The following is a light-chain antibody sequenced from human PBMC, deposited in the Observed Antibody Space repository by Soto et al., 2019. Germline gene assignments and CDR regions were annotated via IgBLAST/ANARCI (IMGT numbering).Light chain of an antibody. CDR1: SSDVGGYHY. CDR3: SSYTNNDAWV. CDR2: EVT. Sequence: QSALTQPASVSGSPGQSITISCTGTSSDVGGYHYVSWYQQHPGKAPKLMIYEVTNRPSGISNRFSGSKSGNTASLTISGLEAEDAADYYWSSYTNNDAWVFGGGTKLTVL. J-gene: IGLJ3*02. V-gene: IGLV2-14*01.